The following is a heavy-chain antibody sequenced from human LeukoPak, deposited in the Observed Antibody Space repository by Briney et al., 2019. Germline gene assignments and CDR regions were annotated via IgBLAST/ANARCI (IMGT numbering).Heavy chain of an antibody. CDR3: TRGGFADPFEH. V-gene: IGHV4-61*05. J-gene: IGHJ4*02. Sequence: SETLSLTCTVSGGSISSSSYYWGWIRQPPGKGLEWIGYINFSGSTKSNSALESRVTISMDTSKNQFSLKLNSVTAADTAVYYCTRGGFADPFEHWGQGTLVTVSS. CDR1: GGSISSSSYY. CDR2: INFSGST. D-gene: IGHD1-26*01.